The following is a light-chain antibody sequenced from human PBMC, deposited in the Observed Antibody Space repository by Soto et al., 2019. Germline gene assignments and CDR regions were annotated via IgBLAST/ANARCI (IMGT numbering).Light chain of an antibody. J-gene: IGKJ4*01. CDR1: QTIDSY. CDR3: QQSYSSPQT. Sequence: DIQMTQSPSSLSASVGDRVTITCRASQTIDSYINWYQQKPGRAPKLLIYAASSLHRGAPSRFSGSGYGTDFTLTISSLQPEDFATYFCQQSYSSPQTFGGGTTVETK. V-gene: IGKV1-39*01. CDR2: AAS.